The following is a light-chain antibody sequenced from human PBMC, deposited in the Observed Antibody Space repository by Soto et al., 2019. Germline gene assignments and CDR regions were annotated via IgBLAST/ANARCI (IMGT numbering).Light chain of an antibody. CDR2: GAS. CDR3: QQYNKWHPIS. J-gene: IGKJ5*01. CDR1: QSVSST. V-gene: IGKV3-15*01. Sequence: EIVMTQSPATLAVSPGERATLSCKASQSVSSTLAWYQQRPGQAPRLLIYGASTRATGIPARFSGSGSGTEFTLTINSLQSEDFAVYYCQQYNKWHPISFGQGTRLEIK.